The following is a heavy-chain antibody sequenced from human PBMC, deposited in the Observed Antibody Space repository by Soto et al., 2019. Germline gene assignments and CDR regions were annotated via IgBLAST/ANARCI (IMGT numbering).Heavy chain of an antibody. J-gene: IGHJ5*02. V-gene: IGHV3-74*01. Sequence: GGSLRLSCAASGFTFSSYWMHWVRQAPGKGLVWVSRIKTDGSSTNYADSVKGRFTISRDNAKNMLYLQMNSLRPEDTAVYYCTREKFDPWGQGTLVTVAS. CDR2: IKTDGSST. CDR3: TREKFDP. CDR1: GFTFSSYW.